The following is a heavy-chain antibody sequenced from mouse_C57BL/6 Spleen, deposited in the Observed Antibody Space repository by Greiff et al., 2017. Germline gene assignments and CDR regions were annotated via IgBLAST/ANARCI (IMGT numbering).Heavy chain of an antibody. J-gene: IGHJ1*03. CDR1: GYSFTGYY. CDR3: ARNSNYWYFDV. CDR2: INPSTGGT. V-gene: IGHV1-42*01. D-gene: IGHD2-5*01. Sequence: VQLQQSGPELVKPGASVKISCKASGYSFTGYYMNWVKQSPEKSLEWIGEINPSTGGTTYNQKFKAKATLTVDKSSSTAYMQLKSLTSEDSAVYYCARNSNYWYFDVWGTGTTVTVSS.